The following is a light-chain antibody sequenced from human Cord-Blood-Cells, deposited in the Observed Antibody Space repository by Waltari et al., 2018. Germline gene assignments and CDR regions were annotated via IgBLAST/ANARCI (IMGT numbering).Light chain of an antibody. Sequence: EIVMTQSPATLSVSPGERATLSCRASQSVSSNLAWYQQKPGQAPRLLIYGASTRATGIPARFSGSGSGTEFTLTISSLQSDDFAFYYCQQYNNWPPLTFGGGTKVEIK. CDR1: QSVSSN. V-gene: IGKV3-15*01. CDR2: GAS. CDR3: QQYNNWPPLT. J-gene: IGKJ4*01.